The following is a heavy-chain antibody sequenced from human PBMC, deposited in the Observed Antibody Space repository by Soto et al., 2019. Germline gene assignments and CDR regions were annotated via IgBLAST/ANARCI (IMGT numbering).Heavy chain of an antibody. D-gene: IGHD1-26*01. J-gene: IGHJ4*02. CDR3: AKLPLREVAFDY. CDR1: GFTFSNYA. V-gene: IGHV3-23*01. CDR2: ISGGGDGT. Sequence: EVQLLESGGGLVQPGGSLRLSCAASGFTFSNYAMNWVRQAPGKGLEWVSRISGGGDGTDYADSVKGRFTTSRDNSKNTLYLQMNSLRAEDTAVYYCAKLPLREVAFDYLGPGTLVTVSS.